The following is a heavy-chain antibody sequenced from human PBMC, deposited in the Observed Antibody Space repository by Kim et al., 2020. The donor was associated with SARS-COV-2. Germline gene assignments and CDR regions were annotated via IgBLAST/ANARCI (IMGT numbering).Heavy chain of an antibody. Sequence: GGSLRLSCAASGFTFSSYGMHWVRQAPGKGLEWVAVIWYDGSNKYYADSVKGRFTISRDNSKNTLYLQMNSLRAEDTAVYYCAGSEVVPAAMRGVGGYYYYGMDVWGQGTTVTVSS. CDR2: IWYDGSNK. D-gene: IGHD2-2*01. V-gene: IGHV3-33*01. CDR1: GFTFSSYG. CDR3: AGSEVVPAAMRGVGGYYYYGMDV. J-gene: IGHJ6*02.